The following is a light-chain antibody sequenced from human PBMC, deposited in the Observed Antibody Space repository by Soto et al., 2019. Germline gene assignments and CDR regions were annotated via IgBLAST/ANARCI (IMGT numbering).Light chain of an antibody. CDR1: QSLLHSNGNTY. V-gene: IGKV2-28*01. CDR2: FGS. CDR3: LQALQSPPT. J-gene: IGKJ5*01. Sequence: DIVMTQPPLSLPVTPGAPASISCRSSQSLLHSNGNTYLNWYLQKPGQSPQFLIYFGSTRASGVNDRFSGRGSGIDFTVKTSRVEAEDVGVYYCLQALQSPPTFGQGTRLEIK.